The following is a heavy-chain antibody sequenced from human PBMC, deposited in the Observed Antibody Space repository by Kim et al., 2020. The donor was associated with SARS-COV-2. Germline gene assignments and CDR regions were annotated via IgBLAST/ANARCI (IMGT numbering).Heavy chain of an antibody. CDR2: ISGNDDNT. V-gene: IGHV3-23*01. CDR1: GFTFYSYA. CDR3: AKNYYDTSVSDWGYFDY. J-gene: IGHJ4*02. D-gene: IGHD3-22*01. Sequence: GGSLRLSCEASGFTFYSYAMSWVRQAPGKGLEWVSSISGNDDNTYYADFVKGRLTLSRDNSKNTLYLQMNSLRAEDTAIYYCAKNYYDTSVSDWGYFDYWGQGTLVTVSS.